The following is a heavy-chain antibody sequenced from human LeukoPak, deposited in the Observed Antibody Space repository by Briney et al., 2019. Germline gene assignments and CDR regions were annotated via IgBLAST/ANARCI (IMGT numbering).Heavy chain of an antibody. D-gene: IGHD2-2*01. CDR1: GDSISSGSYY. J-gene: IGHJ4*02. Sequence: SQTLSLTCTVSGDSISSGSYYWRWIRQPAGKGLEWIGRIYGTGSTNYNPSLRSRVTISVDTSKSQFSLKLSSVTAADTAVYYCAREGCSSTNCYPPFDSWGQGTLVTVSS. CDR2: IYGTGST. CDR3: AREGCSSTNCYPPFDS. V-gene: IGHV4-61*02.